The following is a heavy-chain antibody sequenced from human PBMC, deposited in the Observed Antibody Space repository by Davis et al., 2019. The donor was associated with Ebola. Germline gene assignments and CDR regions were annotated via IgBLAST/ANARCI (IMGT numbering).Heavy chain of an antibody. J-gene: IGHJ4*02. V-gene: IGHV3-7*03. CDR2: IKPDGSDK. CDR1: GFTFSNYW. CDR3: ARDSSNLKGDY. D-gene: IGHD6-6*01. Sequence: PGGSLRLSCAASGFTFSNYWISWVRQAPGKGLEWVANIKPDGSDKYYVDSVKGRFTISRDNAKNSLYLQMNSLKAEDTAVYYCARDSSNLKGDYWGQGTLVTVSS.